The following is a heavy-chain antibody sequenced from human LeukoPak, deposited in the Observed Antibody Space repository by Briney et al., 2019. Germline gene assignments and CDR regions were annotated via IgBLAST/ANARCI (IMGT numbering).Heavy chain of an antibody. D-gene: IGHD4-17*01. CDR1: GFTFSSYA. CDR3: AKDFGRDYGDYGWFDP. CDR2: ISGSGGST. V-gene: IGHV3-23*01. Sequence: EPGGSLRLSCAASGFTFSSYAMSWVRQAPGKGLEWVSAISGSGGSTYYADSVKGRFTISRDNSKNTLYLQMNSLRAEDTAVYYCAKDFGRDYGDYGWFDPWGQGTLVTVSS. J-gene: IGHJ5*02.